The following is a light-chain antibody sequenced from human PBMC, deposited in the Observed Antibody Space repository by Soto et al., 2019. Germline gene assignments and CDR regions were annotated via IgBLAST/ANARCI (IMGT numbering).Light chain of an antibody. J-gene: IGKJ4*01. CDR2: DAS. Sequence: EIMLTQSPATLSLSPGERATLSCRASQSVSSYLAWYQQKPGQAPRLLIYDASNRATGIPARFSGSGSGTDFTLTISSLGPEDFAVYYCQQRSNWPRLTFGGGTKVEIK. CDR1: QSVSSY. CDR3: QQRSNWPRLT. V-gene: IGKV3-11*01.